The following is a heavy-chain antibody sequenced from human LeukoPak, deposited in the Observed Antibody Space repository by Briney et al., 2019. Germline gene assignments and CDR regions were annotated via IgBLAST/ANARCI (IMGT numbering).Heavy chain of an antibody. CDR2: IYYSGST. D-gene: IGHD3-10*01. V-gene: IGHV4-59*12. Sequence: KASETLSLTCTVSGGSISSYYWSWIRQPPGKGLEWIGYIYYSGSTNYNPSLKSRVTISVDTSKNQISLKLKSVTAADTAVYYCARDSGTSGEVKFDPWGQGALVTVSS. CDR1: GGSISSYY. J-gene: IGHJ5*02. CDR3: ARDSGTSGEVKFDP.